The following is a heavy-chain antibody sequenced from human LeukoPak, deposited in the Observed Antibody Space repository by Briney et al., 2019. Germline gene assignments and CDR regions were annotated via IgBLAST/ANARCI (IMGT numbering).Heavy chain of an antibody. V-gene: IGHV3-23*01. CDR2: ISNSDGKT. CDR3: ARGARPLKVNTAFDY. D-gene: IGHD2/OR15-2a*01. Sequence: GGSLRLSCAASGFTFSSYAMSWVRQAPGKGLEWVSTISNSDGKTYYADSVKGRFTISRDNAKNTLYLQMNSLRAEDTAVYYCARGARPLKVNTAFDYWGQGTLVTVSS. CDR1: GFTFSSYA. J-gene: IGHJ4*02.